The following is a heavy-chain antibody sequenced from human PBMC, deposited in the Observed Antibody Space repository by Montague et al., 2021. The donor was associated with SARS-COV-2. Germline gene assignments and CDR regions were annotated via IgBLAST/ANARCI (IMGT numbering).Heavy chain of an antibody. V-gene: IGHV4-39*01. D-gene: IGHD5-12*01. Sequence: SETLSLTCTVSGGSISSSNYVWGRIRQPSGKGLEWLGNIDFGGGNYYHPSLQVRVTIAAYNYQNQFSLKLTSVTAADTPVYWCARHAGKGFSGYETDWGFYYWGQRALVSASS. J-gene: IGHJ4*02. CDR2: IDFGGGN. CDR3: ARHAGKGFSGYETDWGFYY. CDR1: GGSISSSNYV.